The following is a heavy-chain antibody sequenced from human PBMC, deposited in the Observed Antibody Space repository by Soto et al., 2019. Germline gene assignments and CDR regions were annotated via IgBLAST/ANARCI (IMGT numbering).Heavy chain of an antibody. Sequence: QVQLVQSGAEVKKPGSSVKVSCKASGGSFTSYAFGWVRQAPGQGLEWVGGIIPIFGTPNYAQKFQGRVKISAPRSTSTAYLDLSVLTSEDTAVYFCARCPQPHLGNWATDVGVHTWGQGTLVIVSS. J-gene: IGHJ5*02. D-gene: IGHD1-1*01. CDR1: GGSFTSYA. CDR2: IIPIFGTP. CDR3: ARCPQPHLGNWATDVGVHT. V-gene: IGHV1-69*06.